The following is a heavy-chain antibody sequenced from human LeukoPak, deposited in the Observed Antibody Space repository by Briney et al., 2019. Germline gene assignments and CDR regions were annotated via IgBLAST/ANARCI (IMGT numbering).Heavy chain of an antibody. CDR1: GFSFSSYS. V-gene: IGHV3-48*02. CDR2: IRSSGAMI. CDR3: VRDPDALDY. J-gene: IGHJ4*02. Sequence: PGGSLRLSCETSGFSFSSYSMNWVRQAPGKGLEWVSYIRSSGAMIYYADSVKGRFTISRDNAKKSVYLQMNSPRDEDTAVYYCVRDPDALDYWGQGTQVTVSS.